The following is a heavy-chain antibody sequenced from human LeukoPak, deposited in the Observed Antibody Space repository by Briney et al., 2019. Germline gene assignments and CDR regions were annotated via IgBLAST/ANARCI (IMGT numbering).Heavy chain of an antibody. CDR1: GGSISSYY. D-gene: IGHD4-11*01. V-gene: IGHV4-59*12. CDR3: ARDLTTVTGYFDY. Sequence: SETLSLTCPVSGGSISSYYWSWIRRPPGKGLEWIGTIYHSGSTYYNPSLKSRVTISVDTSKNQFSLKLSSVTAADTAVYYCARDLTTVTGYFDYWGQGTLVTVSS. J-gene: IGHJ4*02. CDR2: IYHSGST.